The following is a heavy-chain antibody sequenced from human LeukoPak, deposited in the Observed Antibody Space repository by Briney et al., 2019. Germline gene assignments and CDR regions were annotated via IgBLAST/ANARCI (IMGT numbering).Heavy chain of an antibody. V-gene: IGHV3-11*04. CDR1: GFTFSDYY. D-gene: IGHD3-10*02. CDR3: AELGITMIGGV. J-gene: IGHJ6*04. Sequence: GRSLRLSCAASGFTFSDYYMSWIRQAPGKGLEWVSYISSGGSTIYYADSVKGRFTISRDNAKNSLYLQMNGLRAEDTAVYYCAELGITMIGGVWGKGTTVTISS. CDR2: ISSGGSTI.